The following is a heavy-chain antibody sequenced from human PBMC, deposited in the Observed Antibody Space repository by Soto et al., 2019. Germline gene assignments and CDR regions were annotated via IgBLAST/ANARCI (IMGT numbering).Heavy chain of an antibody. CDR2: IYYSGST. CDR3: ARDKAYDFWSGYYNWFDP. CDR1: GGSISSSSYY. V-gene: IGHV4-39*02. Sequence: SETLSLTCTVSGGSISSSSYYWGWIRQPPGKGLEWIGSIYYSGSTYYNPSLKSRVTISVDTSKNQFSLKLSSVTAADTAVYYCARDKAYDFWSGYYNWFDPWGQGTLVTVSS. J-gene: IGHJ5*02. D-gene: IGHD3-3*01.